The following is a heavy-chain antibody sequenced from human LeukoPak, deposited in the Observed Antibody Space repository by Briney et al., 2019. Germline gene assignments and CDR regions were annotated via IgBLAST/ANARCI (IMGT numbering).Heavy chain of an antibody. J-gene: IGHJ1*01. CDR3: ASGVAVAHEYFQH. V-gene: IGHV4-61*02. CDR2: IYTSGST. CDR1: GGSISSGSYY. D-gene: IGHD6-19*01. Sequence: PSETLSLTCTVSGGSISSGSYYWSWIRQPAGKGLEWIGRIYTSGSTNYNPSLKSRVTISVDTSKNQFSLKLSSVTAADTAVYYCASGVAVAHEYFQHWGQGTLVTVSS.